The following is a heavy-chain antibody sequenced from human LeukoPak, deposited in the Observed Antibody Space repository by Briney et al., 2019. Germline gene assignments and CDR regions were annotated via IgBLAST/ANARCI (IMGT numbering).Heavy chain of an antibody. Sequence: SETLSLTCIVSGYSISSGYYWSWIRQPPGKGLEWIGEINHSGSTNYNPSLKSRVTISVDTSKNQFSLKLSSVTAADTAVYYCARHFYAKDYWGQGTLVTVSS. CDR3: ARHFYAKDY. V-gene: IGHV4-38-2*02. CDR1: GYSISSGYY. J-gene: IGHJ4*02. D-gene: IGHD2/OR15-2a*01. CDR2: INHSGST.